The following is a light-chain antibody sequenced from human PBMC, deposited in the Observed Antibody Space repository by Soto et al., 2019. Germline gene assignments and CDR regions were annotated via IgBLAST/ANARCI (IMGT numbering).Light chain of an antibody. CDR1: SSDVGGYNY. Sequence: QSALTQPASVSGSPGQSITISCTGTSSDVGGYNYVSWYQQHPGKDPKLMIYDVSNRPSGVSNRFSASKSVNTASLTISGLLAEDEADYYCSSYTSSSTVVFGGGTKLTVL. CDR3: SSYTSSSTVV. V-gene: IGLV2-14*01. J-gene: IGLJ2*01. CDR2: DVS.